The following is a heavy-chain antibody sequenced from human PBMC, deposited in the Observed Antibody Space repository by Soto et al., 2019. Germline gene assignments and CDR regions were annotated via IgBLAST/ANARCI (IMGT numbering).Heavy chain of an antibody. D-gene: IGHD5-18*01. CDR3: ATVSGYSYGFDY. V-gene: IGHV1-24*01. CDR2: FDPEDGET. J-gene: IGHJ4*02. Sequence: ASVKVSCKVSGYTLTELSMHWVRQAPGKGLEWMGGFDPEDGETIYAQKFQGRVTMTEDTSTDTAYMELSSLRSEDTAVYYRATVSGYSYGFDYWGQGTLVTGSS. CDR1: GYTLTELS.